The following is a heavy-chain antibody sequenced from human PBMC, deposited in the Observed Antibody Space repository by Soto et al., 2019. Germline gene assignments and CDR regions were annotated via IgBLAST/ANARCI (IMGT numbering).Heavy chain of an antibody. V-gene: IGHV4-31*03. CDR3: ARGLGSANYYIFDC. D-gene: IGHD1-26*01. CDR1: GDSMSSGFYY. Sequence: QVQLQESGPGLVKPSQTLSLTCTVSGDSMSSGFYYWSWIRQRPGKGLEWIRYIYYNGNTDYNPSLQTRVTISTDTPKSQFSLKLSSVTAADTAVYYCARGLGSANYYIFDCWGQGTLVTVSS. CDR2: IYYNGNT. J-gene: IGHJ4*02.